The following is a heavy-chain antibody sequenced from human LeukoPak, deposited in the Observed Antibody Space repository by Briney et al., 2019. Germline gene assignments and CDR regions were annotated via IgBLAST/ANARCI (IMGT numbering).Heavy chain of an antibody. Sequence: GGSLRLSCPASGYTFSDYYISWIRQAPGGGLQWVSYISSSGSTIYYADSVNGRLTIPRNNAKNSLYLQMNSLRAEDTAVYYCAMVTHGWGQGNLVTVSS. CDR2: ISSSGSTI. V-gene: IGHV3-11*01. D-gene: IGHD5-18*01. J-gene: IGHJ4*02. CDR1: GYTFSDYY. CDR3: AMVTHG.